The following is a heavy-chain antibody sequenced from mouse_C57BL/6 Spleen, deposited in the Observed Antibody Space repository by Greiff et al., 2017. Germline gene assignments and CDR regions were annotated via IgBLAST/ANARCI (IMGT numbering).Heavy chain of an antibody. D-gene: IGHD4-1*01. V-gene: IGHV1-26*01. CDR2: INPNNGGT. CDR1: GYTFTDYY. J-gene: IGHJ3*01. Sequence: VQLQQSGPELVKPGASVKISCKASGYTFTDYYMNWVKQSPGKSLEWIGDINPNNGGTSYNQKFKGKATLTVDKSSSTAYMELRSLTSADSAGYYCARGGDWEGAVFAYGGQGTLVTVSA. CDR3: ARGGDWEGAVFAY.